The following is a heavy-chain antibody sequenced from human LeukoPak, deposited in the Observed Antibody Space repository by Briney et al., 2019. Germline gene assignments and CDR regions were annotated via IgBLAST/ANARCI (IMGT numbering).Heavy chain of an antibody. Sequence: GASVKVSCKASGYTFSGFYMHWVRQAPGQGLEWMGWINPNSGGTNYAQKFQGRVTMTRDTSISTAYMELSRLRSDDTAVYYCARVADYYDSSGYYTYWGQGTLVTVSS. CDR1: GYTFSGFY. J-gene: IGHJ4*02. CDR2: INPNSGGT. D-gene: IGHD3-22*01. V-gene: IGHV1-2*02. CDR3: ARVADYYDSSGYYTY.